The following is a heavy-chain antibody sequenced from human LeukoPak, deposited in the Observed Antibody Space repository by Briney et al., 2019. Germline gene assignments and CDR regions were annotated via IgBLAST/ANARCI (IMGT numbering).Heavy chain of an antibody. CDR2: ISGSGANT. CDR3: ANRGSFAFDL. J-gene: IGHJ3*01. D-gene: IGHD3-10*01. CDR1: GFTFSSYV. V-gene: IGHV3-23*01. Sequence: GGSLRLSCAASGFTFSSYVMTWVRQAPGKGLEWVSSISGSGANTYYADSVKGRFTMSRDNSKNTLYLQMNSLRAEDAAVYHCANRGSFAFDLWGQGTMVTVSS.